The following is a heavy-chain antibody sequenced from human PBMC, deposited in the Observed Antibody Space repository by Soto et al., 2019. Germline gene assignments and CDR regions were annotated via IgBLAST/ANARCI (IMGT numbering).Heavy chain of an antibody. V-gene: IGHV3-23*04. CDR3: AKAGGDY. Sequence: VQVVESGGGLVQPGGSLRLSCAASGFIASNYAMSWVRQAPGKGLEWVSGFSGSGGATFYADSVKGRFTISRDSSKNTVYLKINRLRVEDTAVYYCAKAGGDYWGQGTLVTVSS. CDR1: GFIASNYA. J-gene: IGHJ4*02. D-gene: IGHD3-10*01. CDR2: FSGSGGAT.